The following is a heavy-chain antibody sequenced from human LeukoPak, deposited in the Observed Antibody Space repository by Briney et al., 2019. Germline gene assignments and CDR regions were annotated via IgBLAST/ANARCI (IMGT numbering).Heavy chain of an antibody. CDR2: ITSGAGST. D-gene: IGHD3-16*01. CDR3: TRERRGTYYAFES. J-gene: IGHJ4*02. V-gene: IGHV3-11*01. CDR1: GFSISDYY. Sequence: GGSLRLSCAASGFSISDYYMSWIRQSPGKGLEWISYITSGAGSTKYADSVKGRFTISRDTAKNSVALQLNSLRAGDTAVYYCTRERRGTYYAFESWGQGTLVTVSS.